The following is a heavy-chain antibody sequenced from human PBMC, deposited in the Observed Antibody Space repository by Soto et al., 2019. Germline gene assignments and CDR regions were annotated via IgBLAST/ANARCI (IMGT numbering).Heavy chain of an antibody. J-gene: IGHJ5*02. D-gene: IGHD3-9*01. CDR2: ISAYNGNT. Sequence: QVQLVQSGAEVKKPGASVKVSCKASGYTFTSYGISWVRQAPGQGLEWMGWISAYNGNTNYAQKLQGRVTMTTDTSTSTAYMELSSLRSDVTALYYCARAHYDILTGTPKWFDPWGQGTLVTVSS. CDR1: GYTFTSYG. V-gene: IGHV1-18*01. CDR3: ARAHYDILTGTPKWFDP.